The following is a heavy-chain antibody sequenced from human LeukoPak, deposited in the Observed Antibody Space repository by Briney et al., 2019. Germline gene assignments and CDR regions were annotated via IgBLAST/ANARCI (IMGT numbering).Heavy chain of an antibody. V-gene: IGHV4-30-4*08. CDR3: ARMTTVTGGIDY. CDR2: IYYRGIT. D-gene: IGHD4-17*01. J-gene: IGHJ4*02. CDR1: GGSISSGDYY. Sequence: TLSLTCTVSGGSISSGDYYWSWIRQPPGKGLEWIGYIYYRGITYYIPSLKSRVTISVDTSKNQFSLKLSSVTAADTAVYYCARMTTVTGGIDYWGQGTLVTVSS.